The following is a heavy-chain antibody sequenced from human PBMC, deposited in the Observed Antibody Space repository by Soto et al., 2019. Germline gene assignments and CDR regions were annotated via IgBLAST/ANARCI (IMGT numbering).Heavy chain of an antibody. CDR3: ARQQKENESPFHPVVSMDV. J-gene: IGHJ6*02. CDR1: GYSFTSYW. CDR2: IYPGDSDT. D-gene: IGHD1-1*01. V-gene: IGHV5-51*01. Sequence: GASLKISCKGSGYSFTSYWIGWVRQMPGKGLEWMGIIYPGDSDTRYSPSFQGQVTISADKSISTAYLQWSSLKASDTAMYYCARQQKENESPFHPVVSMDVWGQGTTVTVS.